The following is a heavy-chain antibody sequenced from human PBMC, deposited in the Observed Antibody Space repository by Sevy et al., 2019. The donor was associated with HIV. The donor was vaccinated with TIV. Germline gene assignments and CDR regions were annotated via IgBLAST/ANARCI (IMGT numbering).Heavy chain of an antibody. J-gene: IGHJ6*02. Sequence: GGSLRLSCAASGFTFSSYSMNWVRQAPGKGLEWVSSISSSSSYIYYADSVKGRFTISRDNAKNSLYLQMNSLRAEDTAVYYCARGYCSSTSCYGPVYYYYYYRMDVWGQGTTVTVSS. CDR1: GFTFSSYS. V-gene: IGHV3-21*01. CDR2: ISSSSSYI. CDR3: ARGYCSSTSCYGPVYYYYYYRMDV. D-gene: IGHD2-2*01.